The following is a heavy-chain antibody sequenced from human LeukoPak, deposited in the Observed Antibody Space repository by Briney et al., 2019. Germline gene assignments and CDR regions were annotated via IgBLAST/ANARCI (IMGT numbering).Heavy chain of an antibody. CDR3: AELGITMIGGV. CDR2: IKWDGGRT. Sequence: PGGSLRLSCAASGFTFDDHGMSWVRQAPGKGLEWVSGIKWDGGRTGYADSVKGRFTISGDNAKNSLYLQMNSLRAEDTAVYYCAELGITMIGGVWGKGTTVTISS. J-gene: IGHJ6*04. D-gene: IGHD3-10*02. CDR1: GFTFDDHG. V-gene: IGHV3-20*04.